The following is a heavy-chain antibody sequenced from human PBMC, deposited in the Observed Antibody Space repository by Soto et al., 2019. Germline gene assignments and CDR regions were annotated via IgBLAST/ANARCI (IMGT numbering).Heavy chain of an antibody. J-gene: IGHJ4*02. V-gene: IGHV3-30*18. Sequence: QVRLVESGGGVVQPGTSLRLSCAASGFTFSSYNMHWVRQAPGKGLEWVAIISYDGSNKNYADSVKGRFTISSDNSKNTLYLQMISLRPEDTAVFYCAKAPAGIAVFDYWGQGTLVTVSS. D-gene: IGHD6-19*01. CDR1: GFTFSSYN. CDR2: ISYDGSNK. CDR3: AKAPAGIAVFDY.